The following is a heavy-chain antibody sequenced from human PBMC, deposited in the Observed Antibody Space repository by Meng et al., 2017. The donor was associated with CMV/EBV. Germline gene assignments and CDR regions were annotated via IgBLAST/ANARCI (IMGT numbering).Heavy chain of an antibody. Sequence: SCTASGYTFTGYYMHWVRPAPGRGLEWMGWINPNSGGTNYAQKFQGRVTMTRDTSISTAYMELSRLRSDDTAVYYCARARLTMVVTPYWGQGTLVTVSS. J-gene: IGHJ4*02. CDR2: INPNSGGT. CDR1: GYTFTGYY. D-gene: IGHD4-23*01. V-gene: IGHV1-2*02. CDR3: ARARLTMVVTPY.